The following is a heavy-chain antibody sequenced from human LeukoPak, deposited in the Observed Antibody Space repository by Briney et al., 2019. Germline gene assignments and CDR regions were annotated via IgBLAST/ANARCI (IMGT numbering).Heavy chain of an antibody. CDR1: GITLSNYG. CDR3: AKRGVVIRVILVGFHKEAYYFDS. J-gene: IGHJ4*02. V-gene: IGHV3-23*01. Sequence: GGSLRLSCAVSGITLSNYGMSWVRQAPGKGLKWVAVISDSGGRTNYADSVKGRFTISRDNPKNTLYLQMNSLRAEDTAVYFCAKRGVVIRVILVGFHKEAYYFDSWGQGALVTVSS. CDR2: ISDSGGRT. D-gene: IGHD3-22*01.